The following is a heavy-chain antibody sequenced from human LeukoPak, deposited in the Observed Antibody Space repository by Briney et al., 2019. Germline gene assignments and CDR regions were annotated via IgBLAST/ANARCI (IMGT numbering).Heavy chain of an antibody. J-gene: IGHJ4*02. CDR1: GYTFTSYG. D-gene: IGHD6-13*01. CDR2: ISAYNGNT. V-gene: IGHV1-18*01. CDR3: ARGRTIAAARPAYDY. Sequence: ASVKVSCKAAGYTFTSYGISWVRQAPGQGLEWMGWISAYNGNTNYAQKLQGRVTMTTDTSTSTAYMELRSLRSDDTDVYYCARGRTIAAARPAYDYWGQGTLVTVSS.